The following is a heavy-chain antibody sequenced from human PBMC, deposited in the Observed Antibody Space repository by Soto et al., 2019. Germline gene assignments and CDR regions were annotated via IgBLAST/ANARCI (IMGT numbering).Heavy chain of an antibody. Sequence: QLQLQESGSGLVKPSQTLSLTCAVSGGSISSGGYSWSWIRQPPGKGLEWIGYIYHSGSTYYNPSLESRVTISVDRSKNQFSLKLSSVTAADTAVYYCARGARYSGSYSSFDYWGQGTLVTVSS. D-gene: IGHD1-26*01. CDR2: IYHSGST. CDR3: ARGARYSGSYSSFDY. J-gene: IGHJ4*02. CDR1: GGSISSGGYS. V-gene: IGHV4-30-2*01.